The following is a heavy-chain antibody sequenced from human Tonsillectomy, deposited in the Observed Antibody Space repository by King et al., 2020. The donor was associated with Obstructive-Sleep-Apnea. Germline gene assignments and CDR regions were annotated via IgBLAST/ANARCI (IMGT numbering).Heavy chain of an antibody. CDR3: ARDALDSSNWFDP. Sequence: LQLQESGPGLVKPSETLSLTCTVSGGSISSSSYYWGWIRQPPGKGLEWIGSIYYSGSTYYNPSLKSRVTISVDTSKNQFSLKLSSVTAADTAVYYCARDALDSSNWFDPWGQGTLVTVSS. CDR1: GGSISSSSYY. CDR2: IYYSGST. J-gene: IGHJ5*02. D-gene: IGHD6-13*01. V-gene: IGHV4-39*07.